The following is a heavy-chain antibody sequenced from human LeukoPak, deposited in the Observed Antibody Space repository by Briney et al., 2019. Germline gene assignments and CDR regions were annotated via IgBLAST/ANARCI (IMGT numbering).Heavy chain of an antibody. J-gene: IGHJ4*02. D-gene: IGHD6-13*01. CDR3: ARAKSSSWAHYFDY. Sequence: SETLSLTCAVSGYSISSGYYWGWIRQPPGKGLEWIGTIYHSGSTYYNPSLKSRVTISVDTSKNQFSLKLSSVTAADTAVNYCARAKSSSWAHYFDYWGQGTLVTVSS. V-gene: IGHV4-38-2*01. CDR2: IYHSGST. CDR1: GYSISSGYY.